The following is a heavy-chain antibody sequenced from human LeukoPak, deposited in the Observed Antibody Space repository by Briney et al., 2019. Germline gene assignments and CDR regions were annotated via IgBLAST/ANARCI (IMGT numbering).Heavy chain of an antibody. CDR2: INHSGST. J-gene: IGHJ4*02. D-gene: IGHD2-2*01. V-gene: IGHV4-34*01. Sequence: PSETLSLTCAVYGGSFSGYYWSWIRQPPGKGLEWIGEINHSGSTNYNPSLKSRVTISVDTSKNQFSLKLSSVTAADTAVYYCARASSTSCYAYGYWGQGTLVTVSS. CDR1: GGSFSGYY. CDR3: ARASSTSCYAYGY.